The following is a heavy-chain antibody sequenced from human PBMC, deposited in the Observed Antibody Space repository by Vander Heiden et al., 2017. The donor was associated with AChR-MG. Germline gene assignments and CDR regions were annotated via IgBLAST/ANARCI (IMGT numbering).Heavy chain of an antibody. V-gene: IGHV4-59*01. CDR2: IYYSGST. D-gene: IGHD4-17*01. CDR3: ARVDDYGDYNY. Sequence: QVQLQESGPGLVKPSETLSLTCTVPGGSISSYYWSWIRQPPGKGLEWIGYIYYSGSTNYNPSLKSRVTISVDTSKNQFSLKLSSVTAADTAVYYCARVDDYGDYNYWGQGTLVTVSS. CDR1: GGSISSYY. J-gene: IGHJ4*02.